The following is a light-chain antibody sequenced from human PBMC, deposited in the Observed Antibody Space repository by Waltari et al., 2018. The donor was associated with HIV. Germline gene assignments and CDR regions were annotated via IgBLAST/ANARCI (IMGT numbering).Light chain of an antibody. J-gene: IGKJ5*01. Sequence: DIQMTQSPSSLSASVGDRVTITCRASQSISSYLNWYQPKPGKAPKLLIYAASSLRSGVPSRFSGSGSGTDFTLTISSLQPEDFATYYCQQSYNTPPLFGQGTRLEIK. CDR2: AAS. CDR3: QQSYNTPPL. V-gene: IGKV1-39*01. CDR1: QSISSY.